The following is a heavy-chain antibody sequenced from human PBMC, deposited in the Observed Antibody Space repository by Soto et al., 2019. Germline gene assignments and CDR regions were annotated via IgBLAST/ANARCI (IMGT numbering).Heavy chain of an antibody. CDR2: IYYSGST. CDR1: GGSVSSGSYY. J-gene: IGHJ6*02. V-gene: IGHV4-61*01. CDR3: ARAGDQQWLGKNHYYYYYGMDV. Sequence: SETLSLTCTVSGGSVSSGSYYWNWIRQPPGKGLEWIGYIYYSGSTNYNPSLKSRVTISVDTSKNQFSLKLSSVTAADTAVYYCARAGDQQWLGKNHYYYYYGMDVWGQGTTVTVSS. D-gene: IGHD6-19*01.